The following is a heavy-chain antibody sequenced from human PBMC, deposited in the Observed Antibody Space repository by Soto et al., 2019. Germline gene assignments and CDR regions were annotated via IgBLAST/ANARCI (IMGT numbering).Heavy chain of an antibody. J-gene: IGHJ4*02. D-gene: IGHD3-10*01. V-gene: IGHV3-21*01. CDR2: ISGTSDYI. Sequence: EVQLVESGGGLVKPGGSLRLSCAASGFTFSISSMNWVRQAPGKGLEWVSSISGTSDYISYADSVKGRFTISRDNAKNSLYLQMNSLRAEDTAVYFCARDPGYYGSGSYYYFAYWGQGALVTVSS. CDR3: ARDPGYYGSGSYYYFAY. CDR1: GFTFSISS.